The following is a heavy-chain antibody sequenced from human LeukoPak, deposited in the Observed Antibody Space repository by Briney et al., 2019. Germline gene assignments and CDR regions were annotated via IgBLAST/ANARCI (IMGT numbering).Heavy chain of an antibody. Sequence: SETLSLTCTVSGGSISSSSYFWGWIRQPPGKGLEWIGSICYSGMTYYNPSQKSRFTIAVDTSKNQVSLRLSSVTAADTAVYYCARGVFYYDTSGRGYYFDYWGQGTLVTVSS. V-gene: IGHV4-39*01. J-gene: IGHJ4*02. CDR3: ARGVFYYDTSGRGYYFDY. CDR1: GGSISSSSYF. D-gene: IGHD3-22*01. CDR2: ICYSGMT.